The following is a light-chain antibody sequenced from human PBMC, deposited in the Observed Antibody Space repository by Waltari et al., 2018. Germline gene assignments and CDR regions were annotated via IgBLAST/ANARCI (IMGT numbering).Light chain of an antibody. CDR3: QQYNDWPPWT. CDR2: GAS. V-gene: IGKV3-15*01. J-gene: IGKJ1*01. Sequence: EIVMTQSPASLSLSPGERATLSCRASQSVTTNLAWYQQKPGQAPRLLIYGASTRAAGIPVRFSGSGSGTEFTLTVSGLQSEDFAIYYCQQYNDWPPWTFGQGTKVEIE. CDR1: QSVTTN.